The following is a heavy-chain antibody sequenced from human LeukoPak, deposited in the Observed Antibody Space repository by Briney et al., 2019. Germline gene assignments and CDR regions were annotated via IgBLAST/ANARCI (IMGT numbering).Heavy chain of an antibody. CDR3: ARDAASGNNWFDP. V-gene: IGHV3-23*01. J-gene: IGHJ5*02. Sequence: GGSLRLSCAASGFTFSSYAMSWVRQAPGKGLEWVSAISGSGGSTYYADSVKGRFTISRDNAKNSLYLQMNSLRAEDTAVYYCARDAASGNNWFDPWGQGTLVTVSS. CDR2: ISGSGGST. CDR1: GFTFSSYA. D-gene: IGHD3-3*01.